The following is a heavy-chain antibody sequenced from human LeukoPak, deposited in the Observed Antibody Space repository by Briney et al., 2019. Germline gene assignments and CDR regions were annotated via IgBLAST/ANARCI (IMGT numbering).Heavy chain of an antibody. CDR3: ARVTSLAVAGFYYFDY. V-gene: IGHV3-53*04. J-gene: IGHJ4*02. D-gene: IGHD6-19*01. Sequence: SGGSLRLSCAASGFTVSSNYMSWVRQAPGKGLEWVSVIYSGGSTYYADSVRGRFTISRHNSKNTLYLQMNSLRAEDTAVYYCARVTSLAVAGFYYFDYWGQGTLVTVSS. CDR2: IYSGGST. CDR1: GFTVSSNY.